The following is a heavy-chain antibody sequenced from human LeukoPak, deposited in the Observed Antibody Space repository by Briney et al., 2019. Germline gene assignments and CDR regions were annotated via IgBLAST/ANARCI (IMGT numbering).Heavy chain of an antibody. CDR3: ARARGYYDSSGYLYFDY. CDR2: IYYSGST. CDR1: GGSISSYY. D-gene: IGHD3-22*01. Sequence: PSETLSLTCTVSGGSISSYYWSWIRQPPGKGLEWIGYIYYSGSTNYNPSLKSRVTISVDTSKNQFSLKLSSVTAADTAVYYCARARGYYDSSGYLYFDYWGQGTLVTVSS. V-gene: IGHV4-59*01. J-gene: IGHJ4*02.